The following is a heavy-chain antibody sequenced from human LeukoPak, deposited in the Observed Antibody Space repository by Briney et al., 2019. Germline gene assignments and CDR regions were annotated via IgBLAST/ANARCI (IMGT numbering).Heavy chain of an antibody. CDR2: ISGSGGST. V-gene: IGHV3-23*01. Sequence: GGSLRLSCAASGFTFSSYAMSWVRQAPGKGLGWVSAISGSGGSTYYADSVKGRFTISRDNSKNTLYLQMNSLRAEDTAVYYCAKDVYSYGSNFDYWGQGTLVTVSS. J-gene: IGHJ4*02. CDR3: AKDVYSYGSNFDY. D-gene: IGHD5-18*01. CDR1: GFTFSSYA.